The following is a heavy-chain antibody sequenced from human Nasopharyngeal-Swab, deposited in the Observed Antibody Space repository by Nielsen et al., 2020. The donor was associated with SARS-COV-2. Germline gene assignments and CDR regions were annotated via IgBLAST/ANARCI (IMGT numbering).Heavy chain of an antibody. D-gene: IGHD6-13*01. V-gene: IGHV1-46*01. CDR2: ITHSGGAT. J-gene: IGHJ5*02. Sequence: WVRQAPGQGLEWMGVITHSGGATNYARKFRGRVTMTRDPSTSTVYLDLSSLKSEDTAVYFCASEPGGMAAPGKHFDPWGQGTLVTVSS. CDR3: ASEPGGMAAPGKHFDP.